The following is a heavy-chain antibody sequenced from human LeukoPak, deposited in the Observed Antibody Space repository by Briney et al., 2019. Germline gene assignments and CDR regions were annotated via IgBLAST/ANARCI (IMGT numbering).Heavy chain of an antibody. CDR2: ISSDGSSK. Sequence: PGGSLRLSCAASGFTFGSYVMHWVRQAPGKGLEWVAVISSDGSSKYYADSVKGRFTISRDNSKNTLYVQMNSLRAEDTAVYYCARGKKIWSTLGDWGQGTLVTVSS. V-gene: IGHV3-30-3*01. CDR1: GFTFGSYV. CDR3: ARGKKIWSTLGD. D-gene: IGHD3-16*01. J-gene: IGHJ4*02.